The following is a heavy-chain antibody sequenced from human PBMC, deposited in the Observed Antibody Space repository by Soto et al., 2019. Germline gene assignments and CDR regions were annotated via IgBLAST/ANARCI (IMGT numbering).Heavy chain of an antibody. CDR2: ISYDGSNK. CDR3: ARDGDARYYDSLTGFRY. Sequence: SLRLSCAASAFTSSSKAMHCARKAPGKRLEWVAVISYDGSNKYYAASVKGRFTISRDNSKSTLYLQMNSLRAEDTAVYYCARDGDARYYDSLTGFRYWGQGTLVTVSS. J-gene: IGHJ4*01. D-gene: IGHD3-9*01. V-gene: IGHV3-30-3*01. CDR1: AFTSSSKA.